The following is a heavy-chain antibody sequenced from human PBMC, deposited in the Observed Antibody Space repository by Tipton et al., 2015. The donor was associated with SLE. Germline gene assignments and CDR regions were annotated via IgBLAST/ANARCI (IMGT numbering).Heavy chain of an antibody. CDR3: ARRQTDPLGFDY. J-gene: IGHJ4*02. CDR2: IYYSGST. CDR1: GGSTSSYY. Sequence: TLSLTCTVSGGSTSSYYWSWIRQPPGKGLEWIGYIYYSGSTNYNPSLKSRVTISVDTSKNQFSLKLSSVTAADTAVYYCARRQTDPLGFDYWGQGTLVTVSS. D-gene: IGHD7-27*01. V-gene: IGHV4-59*08.